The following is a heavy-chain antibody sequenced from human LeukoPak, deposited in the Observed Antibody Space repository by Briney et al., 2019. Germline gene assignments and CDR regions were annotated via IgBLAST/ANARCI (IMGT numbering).Heavy chain of an antibody. CDR1: GHLFTNYW. D-gene: IGHD5-24*01. CDR3: ARHGVEGYNGAFHI. CDR2: IYPGDSDS. V-gene: IGHV5-51*01. J-gene: IGHJ3*02. Sequence: GESLKISCKASGHLFTNYWIAWVRQMRGKGLEWMGIIYPGDSDSRYSPSFQGHVTISADKSISTAYLQWSSLKASDTAMYYCARHGVEGYNGAFHIWGQGTMVTVSS.